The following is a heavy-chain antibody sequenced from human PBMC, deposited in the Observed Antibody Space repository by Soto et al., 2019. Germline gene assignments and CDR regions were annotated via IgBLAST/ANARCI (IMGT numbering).Heavy chain of an antibody. J-gene: IGHJ4*02. CDR3: ARASSSWLVDY. D-gene: IGHD6-13*01. Sequence: SETLSLTCTVSGGSISSYYWSWIRQPPGKGLEWIGYIYYSGSTNYNPSLKSRVAISVDTSKNQFSLKLSSVTAADTAVYYCARASSSWLVDYWGQGTLVTVSS. CDR1: GGSISSYY. CDR2: IYYSGST. V-gene: IGHV4-59*01.